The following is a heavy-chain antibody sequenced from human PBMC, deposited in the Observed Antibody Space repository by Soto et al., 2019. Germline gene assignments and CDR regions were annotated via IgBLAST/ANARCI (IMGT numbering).Heavy chain of an antibody. CDR1: GYTFTHYY. D-gene: IGHD5-18*01. CDR3: ATSVNSAMDFDY. CDR2: ITPNGGIT. V-gene: IGHV1-46*01. J-gene: IGHJ4*02. Sequence: QVQLVQSGAEVKKPGASVRVSCKASGYTFTHYYIHCVRQAPGQGLEWMGIITPNGGITTYAQKFRAGFSMTRDTSTSTVYLELSSLRSEDSAVYYCATSVNSAMDFDYWGQGTLVTVSS.